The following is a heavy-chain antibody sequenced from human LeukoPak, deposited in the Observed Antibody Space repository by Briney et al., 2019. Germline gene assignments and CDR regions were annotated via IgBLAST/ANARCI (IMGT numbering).Heavy chain of an antibody. CDR3: ARGNHYDFWSGYFPGGNWFDP. CDR2: ITPIFGTA. CDR1: GGTFSSYA. V-gene: IGHV1-69*06. J-gene: IGHJ5*02. Sequence: GSSVKVSCKASGGTFSSYAISWVRQAPGQGLEWMGGITPIFGTANYAQKFQGRVTITADKSTSTAYMELSSLRSEDTAVYYCARGNHYDFWSGYFPGGNWFDPWGQGTLVTVSS. D-gene: IGHD3-3*01.